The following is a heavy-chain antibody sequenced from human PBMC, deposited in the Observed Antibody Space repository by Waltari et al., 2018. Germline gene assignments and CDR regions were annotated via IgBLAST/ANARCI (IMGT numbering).Heavy chain of an antibody. D-gene: IGHD3-3*01. V-gene: IGHV3-23*04. CDR3: AKDRRSITIFGVVIPFDY. CDR1: GFTFSSYA. J-gene: IGHJ4*02. Sequence: EVQLVESGGGLVQPGGSLRLSCAASGFTFSSYAMSWVRQAPGTGLEWVSAISGSGGSTYYADSVKGRFTISRDNSKNTLYLQMNSLRAEDTAVYYCAKDRRSITIFGVVIPFDYWGQGTLVTVSS. CDR2: ISGSGGST.